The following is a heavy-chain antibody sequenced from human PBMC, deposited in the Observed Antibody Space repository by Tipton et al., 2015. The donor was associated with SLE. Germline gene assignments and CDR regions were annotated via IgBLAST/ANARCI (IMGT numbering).Heavy chain of an antibody. J-gene: IGHJ6*03. CDR2: IYYIGGT. V-gene: IGHV4-59*01. CDR3: ASVERWVAGLGYYYCYMDV. CDR1: GGSISNYF. Sequence: TLSLTCNVSGGSISNYFWAWIRQPPGKGLEWIGYIYYIGGTNYNPSLKSRVTISVDTSKNQFSLKLSSVTAADTAVYYCASVERWVAGLGYYYCYMDVWGKGTTVTISS. D-gene: IGHD3/OR15-3a*01.